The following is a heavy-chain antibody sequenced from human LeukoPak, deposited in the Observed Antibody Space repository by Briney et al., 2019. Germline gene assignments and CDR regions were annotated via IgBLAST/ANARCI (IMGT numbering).Heavy chain of an antibody. Sequence: PGGSLRLSCAASGFTFSSYGMSWVRQAPGKGLEWVSGISGSGSVTYYADSVEGRFTISRDNAKNSLYLQMNSLRAEDTAVYYCARSTQSGYDSDYWGQGTLVTVSS. J-gene: IGHJ4*02. CDR2: ISGSGSVT. CDR1: GFTFSSYG. D-gene: IGHD5-12*01. CDR3: ARSTQSGYDSDY. V-gene: IGHV3-23*01.